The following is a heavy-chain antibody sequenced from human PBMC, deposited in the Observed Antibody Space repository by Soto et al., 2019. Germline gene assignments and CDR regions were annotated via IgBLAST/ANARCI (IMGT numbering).Heavy chain of an antibody. V-gene: IGHV4-61*01. J-gene: IGHJ4*02. Sequence: SSSTVSRTCIVPGGCFISGNYSWSWIRQPPGKGLEWIGYVYHTGRTSYNPSLKSRVSISMDTSKNQFSLNLDSVTAADTAVYFCARDFAYFDSWGQGTLVTVS. CDR1: GGCFISGNYS. CDR2: VYHTGRT. D-gene: IGHD3-3*01. CDR3: ARDFAYFDS.